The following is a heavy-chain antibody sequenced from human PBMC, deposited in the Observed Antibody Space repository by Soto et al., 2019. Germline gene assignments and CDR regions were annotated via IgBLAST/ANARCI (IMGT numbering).Heavy chain of an antibody. CDR2: FYHSGST. Sequence: SETLSLTCTVSGGSFSTYYWGWLRQPPGKGLEWIGHFYHSGSTTYNPSLKSGVTISVDTSKNQFSLKLSSVTAADTAVYYCARGPPTGDHAAPGDYYYYMDVWGKGTTVPAP. J-gene: IGHJ6*03. CDR1: GGSFSTYY. CDR3: ARGPPTGDHAAPGDYYYYMDV. V-gene: IGHV4-59*12. D-gene: IGHD7-27*01.